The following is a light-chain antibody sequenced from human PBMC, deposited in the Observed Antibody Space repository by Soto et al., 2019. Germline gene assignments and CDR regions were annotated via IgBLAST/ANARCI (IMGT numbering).Light chain of an antibody. V-gene: IGLV2-14*01. CDR3: SSYTITSTLV. J-gene: IGLJ1*01. Sequence: QSVLTQPASVSGSPGQSITISCTGTSSDVGGYNYVSWYQQHPGKAPKLMIYDVSNRPSGVSNRFFGSKSGNTASLTISGLRAEDEADYYCSSYTITSTLVFGTGTKLTVL. CDR1: SSDVGGYNY. CDR2: DVS.